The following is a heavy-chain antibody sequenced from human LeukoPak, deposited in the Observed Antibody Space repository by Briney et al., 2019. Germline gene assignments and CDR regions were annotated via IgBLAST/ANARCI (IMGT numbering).Heavy chain of an antibody. CDR2: IDSGSTNI. CDR1: GYTFSTSE. Sequence: GGSLRLSCAAFGYTFSTSEMSWVRQAPGKGLEWVSYIDSGSTNIQYADSVRGRFTVSRDNAKNSLYLQMNSLRAEDTAVYYCVREAPTDAFDIWGQGTMVTVSS. D-gene: IGHD4-17*01. V-gene: IGHV3-48*03. J-gene: IGHJ3*02. CDR3: VREAPTDAFDI.